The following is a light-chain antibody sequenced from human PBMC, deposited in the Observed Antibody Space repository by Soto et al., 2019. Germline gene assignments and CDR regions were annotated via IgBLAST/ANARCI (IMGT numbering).Light chain of an antibody. CDR1: SGHSSYI. Sequence: QLVLTQSSSASASLGSSVKVTCTLSSGHSSYIIAWHQQQPGKAPRYLMKLEGSGSYNKGSGVPDRFSGSSSGADRYLTISNLQFEDEADYYCETWDSNSWVFGGGTNSPS. CDR3: ETWDSNSWV. J-gene: IGLJ3*02. CDR2: LEGSGSY. V-gene: IGLV4-60*02.